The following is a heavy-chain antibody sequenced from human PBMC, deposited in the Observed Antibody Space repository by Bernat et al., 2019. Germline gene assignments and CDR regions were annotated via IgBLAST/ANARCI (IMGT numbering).Heavy chain of an antibody. J-gene: IGHJ5*02. Sequence: QVQLVESGGGLVKPGGSLRLSCAASGFTFSDYYMSWIRQAPGKGREWVSYISSSGSTIYYADSVKGRFTISRDNAKNSLHLQMNSLRAEDTAVYYCARGPRTAGVATIIFGWFDPWGQGTLVTVSS. D-gene: IGHD5-12*01. CDR1: GFTFSDYY. V-gene: IGHV3-11*01. CDR3: ARGPRTAGVATIIFGWFDP. CDR2: ISSSGSTI.